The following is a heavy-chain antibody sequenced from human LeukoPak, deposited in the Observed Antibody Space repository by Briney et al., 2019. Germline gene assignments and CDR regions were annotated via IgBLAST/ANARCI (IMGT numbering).Heavy chain of an antibody. V-gene: IGHV4-61*02. CDR1: GGSISSGSYY. D-gene: IGHD2-2*02. CDR3: ARAEWRYCSSISCYIFDY. CDR2: IYTSGST. Sequence: SETLSLTCTVSGGSISSGSYYWSWIRQPAGKGLERIGRIYTSGSTNYNPSLKSRVTISVDTSKNQFSLKLSSVTAADTAVYYCARAEWRYCSSISCYIFDYWGQGTLVTVSS. J-gene: IGHJ4*02.